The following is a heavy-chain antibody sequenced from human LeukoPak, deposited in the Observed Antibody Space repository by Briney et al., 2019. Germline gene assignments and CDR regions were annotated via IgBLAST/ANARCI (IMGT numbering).Heavy chain of an antibody. Sequence: ASVKVSCKASGYTFTSYAMHWVRQAPGQRLEWMGWINAGNGNTKYSQEFQGRVTITRDTSASTAYMELSSLRSEDMAVYYCARVVKYRSGPLTDLLPYYFDHWGQGTLVTVSS. V-gene: IGHV1-3*03. J-gene: IGHJ4*02. CDR3: ARVVKYRSGPLTDLLPYYFDH. CDR2: INAGNGNT. CDR1: GYTFTSYA. D-gene: IGHD6-19*01.